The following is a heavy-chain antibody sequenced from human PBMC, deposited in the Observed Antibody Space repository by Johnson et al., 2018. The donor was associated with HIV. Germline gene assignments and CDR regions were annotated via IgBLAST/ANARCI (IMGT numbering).Heavy chain of an antibody. CDR1: GFTFDDYG. CDR3: ARPHIVVVTAGYAFDI. D-gene: IGHD2-21*02. J-gene: IGHJ3*02. CDR2: INWNGGST. V-gene: IGHV3-20*04. Sequence: VQLVESGGGVVRPGGSLRLSCAASGFTFDDYGMSWVRQAPGKGLEWVSGINWNGGSTGYADSMKGRFTISRDNSKNTLYLQMNSLRAEDTAVYYCARPHIVVVTAGYAFDIWGQGTMVTVSS.